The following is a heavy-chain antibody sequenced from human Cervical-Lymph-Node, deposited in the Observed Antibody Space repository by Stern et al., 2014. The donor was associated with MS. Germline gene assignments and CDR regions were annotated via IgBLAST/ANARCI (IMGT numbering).Heavy chain of an antibody. CDR2: IYHSGST. CDR1: GGSISSGGYS. V-gene: IGHV4-30-2*01. J-gene: IGHJ3*02. CDR3: ARSSTVTPNAFDI. Sequence: VQLEESGSGLVKPSPTLSLTCAVSGGSISSGGYSWSWIRQPPGKGVVWIGYIYHSGSTYDNPSLKSRVTISVDRSKNQFSLKLSSVTAADTAVYYCARSSTVTPNAFDIWGQGTMVTVSS. D-gene: IGHD4-17*01.